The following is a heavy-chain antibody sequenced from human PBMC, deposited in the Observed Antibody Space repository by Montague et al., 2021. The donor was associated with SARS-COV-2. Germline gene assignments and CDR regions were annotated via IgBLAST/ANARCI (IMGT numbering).Heavy chain of an antibody. V-gene: IGHV4-39*01. D-gene: IGHD3-22*01. CDR3: PRFPTSYYYDSKAAPATPDAFDI. Sequence: SETLSLTCTVSGGSISSSSYYWGWIRQPPGKGLEWIGSIYYSGSTYYNPSLKSRVTISVDTSKNQFPLKLRSVTAADTAVYYCPRFPTSYYYDSKAAPATPDAFDIWGQGTMVTVSS. CDR2: IYYSGST. CDR1: GGSISSSSYY. J-gene: IGHJ3*02.